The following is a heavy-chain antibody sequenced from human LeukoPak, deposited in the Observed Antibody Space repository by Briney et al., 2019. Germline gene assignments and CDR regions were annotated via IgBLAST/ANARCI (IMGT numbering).Heavy chain of an antibody. D-gene: IGHD1-26*01. V-gene: IGHV3-21*01. CDR3: KRDGRHQINGMDV. Sequence: GGSLRLSCAASGFIFSNYIMNWVRQAPGKGLEWVSSISSSSSYIYYTDSVKGRFTVSRDNAKNSLYLQLNSLRGEDTAVYFCKRDGRHQINGMDVWGQGTTATVS. J-gene: IGHJ6*02. CDR2: ISSSSSYI. CDR1: GFIFSNYI.